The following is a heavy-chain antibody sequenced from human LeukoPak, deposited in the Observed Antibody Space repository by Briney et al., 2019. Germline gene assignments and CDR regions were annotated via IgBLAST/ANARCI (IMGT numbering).Heavy chain of an antibody. CDR3: AREYYGSGSYYYYGMDV. D-gene: IGHD3-10*01. CDR2: IYSGGST. V-gene: IGHV3-53*01. J-gene: IGHJ6*02. Sequence: GGSLRLSCAASGFTFSSYAMSWVRQAPGKGLEWVSVIYSGGSTYYADSVKGRFTISRDNSKNTLYLQMNSLRAEDTAVYYCAREYYGSGSYYYYGMDVWGQGTTVTVSS. CDR1: GFTFSSYA.